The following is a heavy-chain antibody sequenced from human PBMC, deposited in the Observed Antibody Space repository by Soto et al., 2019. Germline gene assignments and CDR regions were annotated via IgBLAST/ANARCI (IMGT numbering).Heavy chain of an antibody. V-gene: IGHV4-39*01. J-gene: IGHJ6*03. CDR3: ATRPNCSGGSCYSGYYYYMDV. CDR1: GGSISSSSYY. CDR2: IYYSGST. D-gene: IGHD2-15*01. Sequence: SETLSLTCTVSGGSISSSSYYWGWIRQPPGKGLEWIGSIYYSGSTYYNPSLKSRVTISVDTSKNQFSLKLSSVTAADTAVYYCATRPNCSGGSCYSGYYYYMDVWGKGTTVTVSS.